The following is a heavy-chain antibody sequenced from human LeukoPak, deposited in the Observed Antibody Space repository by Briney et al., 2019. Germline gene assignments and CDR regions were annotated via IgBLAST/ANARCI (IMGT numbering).Heavy chain of an antibody. CDR1: GFTFSSYW. D-gene: IGHD3-22*01. CDR2: IKEDGSKK. Sequence: GGSLRLSCAASGFTFSSYWMTWVRQAPGKGLEWVANIKEDGSKKNYVDSGKGRFTISRDNAKNSLYLQMNSLRAEDTAVYYCATPLDYYDSSGYHQGGDWGQGTLVTVSS. CDR3: ATPLDYYDSSGYHQGGD. V-gene: IGHV3-7*03. J-gene: IGHJ4*02.